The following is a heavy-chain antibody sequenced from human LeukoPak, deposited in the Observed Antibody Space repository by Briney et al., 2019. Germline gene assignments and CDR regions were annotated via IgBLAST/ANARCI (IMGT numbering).Heavy chain of an antibody. Sequence: GGSLRLSCAASGFTFSSSAMSWVRQAPGKGLEWVSGISFSGGRTYYADSVKGRFTISRDTPKNTLFLQMNSLRADDTAVYYCAKEVGAYDYWGQGTLVTVSS. CDR3: AKEVGAYDY. CDR2: ISFSGGRT. J-gene: IGHJ4*02. V-gene: IGHV3-23*01. D-gene: IGHD1-26*01. CDR1: GFTFSSSA.